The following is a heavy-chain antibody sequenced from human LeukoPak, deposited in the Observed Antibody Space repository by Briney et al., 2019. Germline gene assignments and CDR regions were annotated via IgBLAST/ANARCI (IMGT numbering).Heavy chain of an antibody. CDR3: ARPGDYVGMWYDY. CDR2: INHSGST. Sequence: SETLSLTCAVYGGSFSGYYWSWIRQPPGKGLEWIGEINHSGSTNYNPSLKSRVTISVDTSKNQFSLKLSSVTAADTAVYYCARPGDYVGMWYDYWGQGTLATVSS. CDR1: GGSFSGYY. D-gene: IGHD4-17*01. J-gene: IGHJ4*02. V-gene: IGHV4-34*01.